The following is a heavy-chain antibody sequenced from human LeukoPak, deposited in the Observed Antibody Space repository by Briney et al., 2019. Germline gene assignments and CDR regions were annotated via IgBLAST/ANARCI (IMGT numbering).Heavy chain of an antibody. CDR2: ISGGGDTT. D-gene: IGHD5-18*01. V-gene: IGHV3-23*01. Sequence: GGSLRLSCAASGFAFSGYAMSWVRQAPGKGLEWVVGISGGGDTTYYADSVKGRFTISRDNSKDSLYVQMNSLRAEDTAVYYCTKGTIWLPFDYWGQGTLVTVSS. J-gene: IGHJ4*02. CDR3: TKGTIWLPFDY. CDR1: GFAFSGYA.